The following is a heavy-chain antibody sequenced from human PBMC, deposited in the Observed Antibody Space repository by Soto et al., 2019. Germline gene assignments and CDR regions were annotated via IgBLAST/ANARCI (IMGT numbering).Heavy chain of an antibody. Sequence: SQTLSLTCVISGDSVSSNSAAWNWIRQSPSRGLEWLGRTYYRSKWYNDYAVSVKSRITINPDTSKNQFSLQLNSVTPADTAVYYCARDVPPRFYGSGSYYRKDYYYYMDVWGKGTTVTVSS. CDR3: ARDVPPRFYGSGSYYRKDYYYYMDV. CDR2: TYYRSKWYN. V-gene: IGHV6-1*01. J-gene: IGHJ6*03. CDR1: GDSVSSNSAA. D-gene: IGHD3-10*01.